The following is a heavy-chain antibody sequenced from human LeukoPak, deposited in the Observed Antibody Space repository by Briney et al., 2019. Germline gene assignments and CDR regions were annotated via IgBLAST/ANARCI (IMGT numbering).Heavy chain of an antibody. CDR1: GFTVSSNY. J-gene: IGHJ4*02. Sequence: PGGSLRLSCAASGFTVSSNYMSWVRQAPGKGLEWVSVIYSGGSTYYADSVKGRFTISRDDAKNSLYLQMNSLRAEDTAVYYCARDGGRDYYDSSGYYYVRRGFAYWGQGTLVTVSS. CDR2: IYSGGST. CDR3: ARDGGRDYYDSSGYYYVRRGFAY. V-gene: IGHV3-66*01. D-gene: IGHD3-22*01.